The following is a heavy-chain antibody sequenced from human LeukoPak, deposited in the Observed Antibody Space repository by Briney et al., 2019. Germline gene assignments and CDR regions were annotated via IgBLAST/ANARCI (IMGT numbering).Heavy chain of an antibody. J-gene: IGHJ4*02. CDR2: IRSKANCYAT. CDR3: TRIIAAAGQYYFDY. CDR1: GFTFSDSA. V-gene: IGHV3-73*01. D-gene: IGHD6-13*01. Sequence: GGSLRLSCAASGFTFSDSAMHWVRQASGKGLEWVGRIRSKANCYATAYAASVKGSFTISRDDSRNTAYLQMNSLKTEDTAVYYCTRIIAAAGQYYFDYWGQGTLVTVSS.